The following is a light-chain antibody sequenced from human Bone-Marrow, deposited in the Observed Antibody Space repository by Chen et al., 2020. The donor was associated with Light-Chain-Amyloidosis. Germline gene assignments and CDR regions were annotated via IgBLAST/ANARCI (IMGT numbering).Light chain of an antibody. Sequence: QSALTQPRSVSGSPGQSVTISCTGTSSDVGGYNYVSWYQQHPGTAPKLMIYDVSKRPSGVPDRFSGSKSGNTASLTISGLQAEDEADYYCCSYAGTCYVFGTGTKVTVL. J-gene: IGLJ1*01. CDR1: SSDVGGYNY. CDR2: DVS. V-gene: IGLV2-11*01. CDR3: CSYAGTCYV.